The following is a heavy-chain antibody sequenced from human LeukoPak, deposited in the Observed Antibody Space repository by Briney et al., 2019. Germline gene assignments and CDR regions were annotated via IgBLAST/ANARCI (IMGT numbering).Heavy chain of an antibody. CDR2: ISSSSSTI. D-gene: IGHD3-10*01. CDR3: AKSYYGSGRLPKRYYYYGMDV. V-gene: IGHV3-48*01. Sequence: PGGSLRLSCAASGFTFSTYSMNWVRQAPGKGLEWVSYISSSSSTIYYADSVKGRFTISRDNAKDSLYLQMNSLRAEDTAVYYCAKSYYGSGRLPKRYYYYGMDVWGQGTTVTVSS. CDR1: GFTFSTYS. J-gene: IGHJ6*02.